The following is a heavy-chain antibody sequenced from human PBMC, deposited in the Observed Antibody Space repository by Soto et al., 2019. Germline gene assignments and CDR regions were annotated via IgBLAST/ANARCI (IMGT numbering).Heavy chain of an antibody. D-gene: IGHD2-2*01. Sequence: GASVKVSCKASGNTVPNYAIHWVRQAPGQRLEWMGWINAGNGNTKYSQKFQGRVTITRDTSASTAYMELSSLRSEDTAVYYCAREIEDIVVVPAATTPGYWGQGTLVTVSS. CDR2: INAGNGNT. CDR3: AREIEDIVVVPAATTPGY. V-gene: IGHV1-3*01. J-gene: IGHJ4*02. CDR1: GNTVPNYA.